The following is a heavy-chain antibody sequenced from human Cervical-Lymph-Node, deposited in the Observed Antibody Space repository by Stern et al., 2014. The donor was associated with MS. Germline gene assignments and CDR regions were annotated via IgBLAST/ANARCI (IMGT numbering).Heavy chain of an antibody. D-gene: IGHD3-22*01. CDR3: ARGYYDSSGPAGFDS. V-gene: IGHV1-8*01. CDR2: MNPNSGHT. Sequence: QDQLVQSGAEVKKPGASVKVSCKASGYTFTSYDINWVRQATGQGPEWMGWMNPNSGHTGYAQKFQGRVTMTRNTAISTVCMELSSLRAEDTAVYYCARGYYDSSGPAGFDSWGRGTLVTVSS. CDR1: GYTFTSYD. J-gene: IGHJ4*02.